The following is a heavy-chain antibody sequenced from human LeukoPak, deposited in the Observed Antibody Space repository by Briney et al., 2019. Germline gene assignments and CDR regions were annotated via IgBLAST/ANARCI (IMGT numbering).Heavy chain of an antibody. Sequence: GRALILCCAAPVCSFTTYGMHSVRQAPAKGLEWVALVWYEGNIKYYADSVKGRFTISRDNSKNPLFLQMSSLRAEDTAVYYCARGGRDGSNWPPYNWFDPWGPGSLVTVSS. D-gene: IGHD5-24*01. CDR1: VCSFTTYG. V-gene: IGHV3-33*01. CDR3: ARGGRDGSNWPPYNWFDP. J-gene: IGHJ5*02. CDR2: VWYEGNIK.